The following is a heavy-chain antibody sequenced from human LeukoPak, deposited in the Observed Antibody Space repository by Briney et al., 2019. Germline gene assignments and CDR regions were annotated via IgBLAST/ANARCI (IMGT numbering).Heavy chain of an antibody. CDR1: GFSFDYYS. CDR3: ARGWGERGKCRGGTCNNPQFDY. D-gene: IGHD2-15*01. CDR2: IKESVGEK. V-gene: IGHV3-7*02. Sequence: PGGSLRLSCADSGFSFDYYSMCWVRQTPGEGLESLAKIKESVGEKFYLGAVKGRFTTSRDNAKSSLYLQMNSLRVEDMTVYYCARGWGERGKCRGGTCNNPQFDYWGRGTLVTVSS. J-gene: IGHJ4*02.